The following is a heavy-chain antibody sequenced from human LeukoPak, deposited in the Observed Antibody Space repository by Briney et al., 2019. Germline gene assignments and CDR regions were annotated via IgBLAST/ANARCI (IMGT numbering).Heavy chain of an antibody. J-gene: IGHJ4*02. Sequence: PSETLSLTCTVSGYSISSGYYWGWIRQPPGKGLERIGSIYHSGSTYYNPSLKSRVTISVDTSKNQFSLKLSSVTAADTAVYYCARGWDYFDYWGQGTLVTVSS. CDR3: ARGWDYFDY. CDR2: IYHSGST. CDR1: GYSISSGYY. V-gene: IGHV4-38-2*02. D-gene: IGHD1-26*01.